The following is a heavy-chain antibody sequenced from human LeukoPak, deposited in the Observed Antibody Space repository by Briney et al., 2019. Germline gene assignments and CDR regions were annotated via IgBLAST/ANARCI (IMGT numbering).Heavy chain of an antibody. CDR2: TSGSGGST. CDR1: GFTFSSYA. Sequence: GGSLRLSCAASGFTFSSYAMSWVRQAPGKGLEWVSATSGSGGSTYYADSVKGRFTISRDNSKNTLYLQMNSLRAEDTAVYYCAKAPRYDILTGSNYWGQGTLVTVSS. D-gene: IGHD3-9*01. CDR3: AKAPRYDILTGSNY. J-gene: IGHJ4*02. V-gene: IGHV3-23*01.